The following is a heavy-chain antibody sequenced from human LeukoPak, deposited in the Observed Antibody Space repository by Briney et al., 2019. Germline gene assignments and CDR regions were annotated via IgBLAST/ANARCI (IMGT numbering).Heavy chain of an antibody. Sequence: GGSLRLSCAASGFTFSSYSMIWVRQAPGKGLEWVSSISSSNTYIYYADSVKGRFTISRGNAMNSLFLQMNDLRAEDTAVYYCARQGGAYFDYWGQGTLVTVSS. CDR1: GFTFSSYS. CDR2: ISSSNTYI. V-gene: IGHV3-21*06. J-gene: IGHJ4*02. CDR3: ARQGGAYFDY.